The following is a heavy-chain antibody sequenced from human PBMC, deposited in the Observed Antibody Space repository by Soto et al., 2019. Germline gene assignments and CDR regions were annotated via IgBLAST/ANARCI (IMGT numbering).Heavy chain of an antibody. Sequence: ASVEVSCKASGYTFTSYGISWVRQVPGQGLEWMGWISAYNGNTNYAQKLQGRVTMTTDTSTSTAYMELRSLRSDDTSVYYCARVWANCSGGSCYSSIGYWGQGTLVTVSS. V-gene: IGHV1-18*04. CDR1: GYTFTSYG. CDR3: ARVWANCSGGSCYSSIGY. J-gene: IGHJ4*02. D-gene: IGHD2-15*01. CDR2: ISAYNGNT.